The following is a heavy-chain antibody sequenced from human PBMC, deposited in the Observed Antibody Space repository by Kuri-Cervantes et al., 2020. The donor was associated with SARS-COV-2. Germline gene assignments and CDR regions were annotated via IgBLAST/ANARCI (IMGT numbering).Heavy chain of an antibody. CDR1: GYTFTSYD. CDR3: ARGYDSSGYVFDY. Sequence: ASVKVSCKASGYTFTSYDINWVRQATGQGLEWMGWMNPNSGNTGYAQKFQGRVTITADKSTSTAYMELSSLRSEDTAVYYCARGYDSSGYVFDYWGQGTLVTVSS. D-gene: IGHD3-22*01. J-gene: IGHJ4*02. CDR2: MNPNSGNT. V-gene: IGHV1-8*01.